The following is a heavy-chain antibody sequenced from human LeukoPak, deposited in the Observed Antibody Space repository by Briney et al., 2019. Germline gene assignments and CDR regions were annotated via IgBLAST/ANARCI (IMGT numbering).Heavy chain of an antibody. CDR2: IYSGGST. Sequence: GGSLRLSCAASGFTVSSNYMSWVRQAPGKGLEWVSVIYSGGSTYYADSVKGRFTISRDNSKNTLYLQMNSLRAEDTAVYYCAKGRGDYYDSSGYFDYWGQGTLVTVSS. J-gene: IGHJ4*02. CDR1: GFTVSSNY. D-gene: IGHD3-22*01. V-gene: IGHV3-53*01. CDR3: AKGRGDYYDSSGYFDY.